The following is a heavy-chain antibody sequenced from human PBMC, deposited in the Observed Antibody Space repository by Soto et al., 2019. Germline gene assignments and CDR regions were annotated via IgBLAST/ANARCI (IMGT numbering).Heavy chain of an antibody. CDR1: RFTFSSFW. CDR2: IKEDGSEK. J-gene: IGHJ6*02. D-gene: IGHD1-20*01. Sequence: EVQLVESGGGLVQPGGSLRLSCAASRFTFSSFWMSWVRQAPGKGLEWVANIKEDGSEKHYVDSVKGRFTISRDNARNSLFLQMISLRAEDTAIYYCAREGLSITGTMDVWGQGTTVTVSS. CDR3: AREGLSITGTMDV. V-gene: IGHV3-7*01.